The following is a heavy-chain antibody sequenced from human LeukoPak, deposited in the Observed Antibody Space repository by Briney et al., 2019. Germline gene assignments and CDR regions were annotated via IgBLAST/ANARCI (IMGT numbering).Heavy chain of an antibody. Sequence: ASVKVSCKASGGTFSSYAISWARQAPGQGLEWMGGIIPIFGTANYAQKFQGRVTITADESTSTAYMELSSLRSEDTAVYYCAIGAVITTLYHAWGQGTLVTVSS. V-gene: IGHV1-69*13. CDR1: GGTFSSYA. J-gene: IGHJ5*02. CDR2: IIPIFGTA. CDR3: AIGAVITTLYHA. D-gene: IGHD3-22*01.